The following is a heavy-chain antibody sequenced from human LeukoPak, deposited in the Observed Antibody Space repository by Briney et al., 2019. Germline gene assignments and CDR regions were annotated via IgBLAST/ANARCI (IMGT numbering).Heavy chain of an antibody. CDR2: ISSSSSSYI. D-gene: IGHD5-12*01. CDR1: GFTFNTYN. V-gene: IGHV3-21*01. Sequence: PGGSLRLSCAASGFTFNTYNMNWVRLAPGKGLEWVSSISSSSSSYIYYADSVKGRFTISRDNAKNSLYLQMNSLRAEDTAVYYCAREHSGYDFPGRDYYYMDVWGKGTTVTVSS. J-gene: IGHJ6*03. CDR3: AREHSGYDFPGRDYYYMDV.